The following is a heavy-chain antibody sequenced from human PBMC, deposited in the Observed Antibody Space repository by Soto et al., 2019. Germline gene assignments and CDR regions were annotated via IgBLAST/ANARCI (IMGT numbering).Heavy chain of an antibody. CDR3: ARGVARGSWTSFDA. D-gene: IGHD6-13*01. CDR2: IYISENT. J-gene: IGHJ4*02. CDR1: GGSISSDY. V-gene: IGHV4-4*07. Sequence: PSETLSLTCTVPGGSISSDYWSWIRQPAGKGLEWIGRIYISENTHYNPSLRSRVSMSLDTSKNQLTLKLSSVTAADTAVYYCARGVARGSWTSFDAWGQGTLVTVSS.